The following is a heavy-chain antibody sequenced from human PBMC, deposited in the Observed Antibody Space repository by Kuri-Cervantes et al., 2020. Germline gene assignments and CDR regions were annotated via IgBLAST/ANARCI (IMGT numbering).Heavy chain of an antibody. CDR2: MNPNSGNT. CDR1: GYTFTSYD. V-gene: IGHV1-8*01. CDR3: AAEAPNYYDSSGYNFDY. Sequence: GESLKISCKASGYTFTSYDINWVRQATGQGLEWMGWMNPNSGNTGYAQKFQGRVTMTRNTSISTAYMELSSLRSEDTAVYYCAAEAPNYYDSSGYNFDYWGQGTLVTVSS. J-gene: IGHJ4*02. D-gene: IGHD3-22*01.